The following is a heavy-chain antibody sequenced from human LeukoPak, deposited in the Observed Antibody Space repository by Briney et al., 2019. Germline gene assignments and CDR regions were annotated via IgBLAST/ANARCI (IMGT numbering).Heavy chain of an antibody. CDR1: GLSISSGYY. D-gene: IGHD3-22*01. Sequence: PSETLSLTCAVSGLSISSGYYWGRIRQPPGKGLEWIGSIYHSGSSNYNPSLRSRVAMSVDTSRNQFSLRLTSVTVADTAVYYCARGSQSFYYDSSGYPFDSWGQGTLVTVSS. CDR2: IYHSGSS. V-gene: IGHV4-38-2*01. J-gene: IGHJ4*02. CDR3: ARGSQSFYYDSSGYPFDS.